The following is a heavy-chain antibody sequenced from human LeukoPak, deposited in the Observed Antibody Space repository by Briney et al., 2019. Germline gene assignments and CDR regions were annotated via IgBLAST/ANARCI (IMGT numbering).Heavy chain of an antibody. CDR1: GYSFINYY. Sequence: ASVKVSCKASGYSFINYYIHWVRQAPGQGLEWMGIINPSGAGTSFAQKFRGRVTMTRDMSTSTVYMELNSLRSQDTAVYYCARAWEAVAGNYGVDDYWGQGTLVTVSS. J-gene: IGHJ4*02. CDR3: ARAWEAVAGNYGVDDY. D-gene: IGHD4-17*01. CDR2: INPSGAGT. V-gene: IGHV1-46*01.